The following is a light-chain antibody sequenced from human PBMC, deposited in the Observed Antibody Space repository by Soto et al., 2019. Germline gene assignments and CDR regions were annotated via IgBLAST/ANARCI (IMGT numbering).Light chain of an antibody. V-gene: IGLV2-14*01. Sequence: QSALTQPASVSGSPGQSITISCTGTSSDVGGYNYVSWYQQHPGKAPKLMIYEVSNRPSGVSNRFSGSKSGNTASLTISGLQAEDEADYYCSSYTSSSTYVFGTGTKFPS. CDR2: EVS. CDR1: SSDVGGYNY. J-gene: IGLJ1*01. CDR3: SSYTSSSTYV.